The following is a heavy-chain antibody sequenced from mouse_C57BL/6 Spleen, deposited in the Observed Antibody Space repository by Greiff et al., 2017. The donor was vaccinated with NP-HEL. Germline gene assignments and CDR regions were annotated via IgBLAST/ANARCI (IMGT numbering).Heavy chain of an antibody. CDR2: IHPNSGST. CDR1: GYTFTSYW. V-gene: IGHV1-64*01. CDR3: AREGFTTVVAPYYFDY. Sequence: VQLQQPGAELVKPGASVKLSCKASGYTFTSYWMHWVKQRPGQGLEWIGMIHPNSGSTNYNEKFKSKATLTVDKSSSTAYRQLSSLTSEDSAVYYCAREGFTTVVAPYYFDYWGQGTTLTVSS. D-gene: IGHD1-1*01. J-gene: IGHJ2*01.